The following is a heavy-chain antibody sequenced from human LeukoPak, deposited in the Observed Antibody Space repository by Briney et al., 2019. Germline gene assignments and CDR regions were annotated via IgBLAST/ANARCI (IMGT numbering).Heavy chain of an antibody. Sequence: SETLSLTCTVSGGSIRSHYWIWIRQPPGKGLEWIGHISDSGTTNYNPSLKSRVTISVDTPKNQFSLRLSSVTAADTAVYFCARGYGNYVGWFDPWGQGTLVTVSS. CDR2: ISDSGTT. J-gene: IGHJ5*02. D-gene: IGHD4-23*01. V-gene: IGHV4-59*11. CDR3: ARGYGNYVGWFDP. CDR1: GGSIRSHY.